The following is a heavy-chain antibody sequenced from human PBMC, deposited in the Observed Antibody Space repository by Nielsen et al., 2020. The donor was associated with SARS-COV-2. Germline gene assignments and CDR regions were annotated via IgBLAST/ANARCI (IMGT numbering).Heavy chain of an antibody. CDR2: IYSGGST. CDR1: GFTVSSNY. V-gene: IGHV3-66*04. Sequence: GESLKISCAASGFTVSSNYMSWVRQAPGKGLEWVSVIYSGGSTYYADSVKGRFTISRDNSKNTLYFQMNSLRAEDTAVYYCARLEYRSSWFDYWGQGTLVTASS. CDR3: ARLEYRSSWFDY. D-gene: IGHD6-13*01. J-gene: IGHJ4*02.